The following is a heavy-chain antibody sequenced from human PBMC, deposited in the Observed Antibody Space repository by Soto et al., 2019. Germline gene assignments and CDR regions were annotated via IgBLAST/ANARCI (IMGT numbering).Heavy chain of an antibody. J-gene: IGHJ6*02. CDR3: ARGWVSSSSSGGAYGMDV. V-gene: IGHV1-69*01. D-gene: IGHD6-6*01. CDR2: IIPIFGTA. Sequence: QVQLVQSGAEVKKPGSSVKVSCKASGGTFSSYAISWVRQAPGQGLEWMGGIIPIFGTANYAQKFQGRVTITADESTSTAYMELSSLRSEDTAMYYCARGWVSSSSSGGAYGMDVWGQGTTVTVSS. CDR1: GGTFSSYA.